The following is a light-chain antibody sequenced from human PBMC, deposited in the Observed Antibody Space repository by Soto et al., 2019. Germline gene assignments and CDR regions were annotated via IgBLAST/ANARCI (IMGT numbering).Light chain of an antibody. CDR2: KAS. Sequence: DIQMTQSPSSLSASAGDRVTITCRASQSISSALAWYQQRQGKAPKVXIYKASSLESGVPSRFSGSGAGTECTRTISSLQPDDVETYYCQQYNSYSWTFGQGTKVDIK. CDR1: QSISSA. V-gene: IGKV1-5*03. CDR3: QQYNSYSWT. J-gene: IGKJ1*01.